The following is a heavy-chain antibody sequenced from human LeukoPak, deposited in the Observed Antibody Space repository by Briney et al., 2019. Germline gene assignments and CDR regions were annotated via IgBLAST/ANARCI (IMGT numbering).Heavy chain of an antibody. CDR2: IYTSGST. CDR3: ARGPKITMVRGVMSYYYYMDV. J-gene: IGHJ6*03. CDR1: GGSISSGSYY. D-gene: IGHD3-10*01. V-gene: IGHV4-61*02. Sequence: SETLSLTCTVSGGSISSGSYYWSWIRQPAGKGLEWIGRIYTSGSTNYNPSLKSRVTISVDTSKTQFSLKLSSVTAADTAVYYCARGPKITMVRGVMSYYYYMDVWGKGTTVTVSS.